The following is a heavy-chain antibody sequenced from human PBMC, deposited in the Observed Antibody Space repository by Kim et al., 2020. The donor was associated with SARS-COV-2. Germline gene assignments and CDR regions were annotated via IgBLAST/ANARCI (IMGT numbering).Heavy chain of an antibody. D-gene: IGHD6-13*01. J-gene: IGHJ5*02. Sequence: GGSLRLSCAASGFTFSSYSMNWVRQAPGKGLEWVSSISSSSSYIYYADSVKGRFTISRDNAKNSLYLQMNSLRAEDTAVYYCARDSEQQLVRPQRNWFDPWGQGTLVTVSS. CDR1: GFTFSSYS. V-gene: IGHV3-21*01. CDR3: ARDSEQQLVRPQRNWFDP. CDR2: ISSSSSYI.